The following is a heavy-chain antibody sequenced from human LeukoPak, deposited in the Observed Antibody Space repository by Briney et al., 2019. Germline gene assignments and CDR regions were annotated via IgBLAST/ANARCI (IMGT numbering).Heavy chain of an antibody. CDR1: GGTFSSYA. CDR3: ARVVAAAGFDY. Sequence: SVKVSCKSSGGTFSSYAISWVRQAPGQGLEWMGGIIPIFGTANYAQKFQGRVTMTRDMSTSTVYMELSSLRSEDTAVYYCARVVAAAGFDYWGQGTLVTVSS. V-gene: IGHV1-69*05. D-gene: IGHD6-13*01. CDR2: IIPIFGTA. J-gene: IGHJ4*02.